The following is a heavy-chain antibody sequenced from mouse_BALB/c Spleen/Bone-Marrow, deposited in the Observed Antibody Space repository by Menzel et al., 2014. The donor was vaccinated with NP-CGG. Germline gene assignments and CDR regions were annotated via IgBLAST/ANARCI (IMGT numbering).Heavy chain of an antibody. CDR1: GYTFTSYL. V-gene: IGHV1-87*01. D-gene: IGHD2-4*01. Sequence: VQLQQSGAELARPGASVKLSCKASGYTFTSYLMQWVKQRPGQGLEWIGAIYPGDGDTRYTQKFKGKATLTADKSSSTAYMQLSSLASEDSAVYYCARGDYETWFAYWGQGTLVTVSA. CDR3: ARGDYETWFAY. J-gene: IGHJ3*01. CDR2: IYPGDGDT.